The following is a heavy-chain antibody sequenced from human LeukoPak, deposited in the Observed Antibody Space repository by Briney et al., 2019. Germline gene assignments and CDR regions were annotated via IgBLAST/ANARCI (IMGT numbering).Heavy chain of an antibody. Sequence: GGSLRLSCAASRFTFSSYAMSWVRQAPGKGLEWVSAISGSGGSTYYADSVKGRFTISRDNSKNTLYLQMNSLRAEDTAVYYCAKDTYSSSWYRPDYWGQGTLVTVSS. CDR3: AKDTYSSSWYRPDY. CDR2: ISGSGGST. CDR1: RFTFSSYA. J-gene: IGHJ4*02. D-gene: IGHD6-13*01. V-gene: IGHV3-23*01.